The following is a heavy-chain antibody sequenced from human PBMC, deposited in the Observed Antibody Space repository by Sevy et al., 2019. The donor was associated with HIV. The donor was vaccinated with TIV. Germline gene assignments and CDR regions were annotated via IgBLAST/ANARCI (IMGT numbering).Heavy chain of an antibody. D-gene: IGHD2-15*01. CDR3: ASIYCSGGRCFLGALDV. CDR1: GFTFSLYA. J-gene: IGHJ3*01. CDR2: IGGNDGTT. Sequence: GGSLRLSCAASGFTFSLYAISWVRQAPGKGLEWVSAIGGNDGTTYYADSVKGRSTISRDNAKNTLYLQMNSLRAEDTAVYYCASIYCSGGRCFLGALDVWGQGTMVTVSS. V-gene: IGHV3-23*01.